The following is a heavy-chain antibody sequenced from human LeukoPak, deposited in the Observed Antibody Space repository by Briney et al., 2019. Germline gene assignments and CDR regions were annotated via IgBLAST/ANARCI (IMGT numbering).Heavy chain of an antibody. J-gene: IGHJ4*02. Sequence: SVKVSCKASGGTFSSYAISWVRQAPGQGLEWMGRIIPILGIANYAQKFQGRVTITADKSTSTAYMELSSLRSEDTAVYYCARAILWFGELIKWGNFDYWGQGTLVTVSS. CDR2: IIPILGIA. V-gene: IGHV1-69*04. CDR1: GGTFSSYA. D-gene: IGHD3-10*01. CDR3: ARAILWFGELIKWGNFDY.